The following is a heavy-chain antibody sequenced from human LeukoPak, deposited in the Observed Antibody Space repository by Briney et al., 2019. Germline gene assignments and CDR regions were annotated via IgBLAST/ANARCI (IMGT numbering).Heavy chain of an antibody. CDR1: GYSLTELS. CDR2: FDPEDGET. CDR3: ATIYDTRAFDI. Sequence: ASVKVSCKVSGYSLTELSMHWVGQAPGKGLEWMGSFDPEDGETIYAQKFQGRITMTGDTSTDTVYMELNSLRSEDTAVYYCATIYDTRAFDIWGQGTMVTVSS. J-gene: IGHJ3*02. V-gene: IGHV1-24*01. D-gene: IGHD3-22*01.